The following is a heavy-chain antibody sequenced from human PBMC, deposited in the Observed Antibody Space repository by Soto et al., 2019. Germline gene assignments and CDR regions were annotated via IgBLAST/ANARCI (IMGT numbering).Heavy chain of an antibody. CDR3: TRGYNNGWYFDS. D-gene: IGHD6-19*01. J-gene: IGHJ4*02. CDR2: IYSGGKT. V-gene: IGHV3-53*03. CDR1: GFTVSTNY. Sequence: PGGSLRLSCAASGFTVSTNYISWVRQAPGKGLEWVSIIYSGGKTYYADSVKGRFVISRDNSKNTLYLQMNSLKTEDTAVYFCTRGYNNGWYFDSWGQGALVTVSP.